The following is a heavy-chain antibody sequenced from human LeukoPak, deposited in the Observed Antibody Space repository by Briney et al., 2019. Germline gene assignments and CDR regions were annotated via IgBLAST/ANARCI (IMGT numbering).Heavy chain of an antibody. V-gene: IGHV3-20*04. CDR2: TNWNGGST. J-gene: IGHJ3*02. Sequence: GGSLRLSCAASGFTFDDYGMSWVRQAPGKGLEWVSGTNWNGGSTGYADSVKGRFTISRDNAKNSLYLQMNSLRAEDTALYYCARPLYYYDSSGYYYLNDAFDIWGQGTMVTVSS. CDR3: ARPLYYYDSSGYYYLNDAFDI. CDR1: GFTFDDYG. D-gene: IGHD3-22*01.